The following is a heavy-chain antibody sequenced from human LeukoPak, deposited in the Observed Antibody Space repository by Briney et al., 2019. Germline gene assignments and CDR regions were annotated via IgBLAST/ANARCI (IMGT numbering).Heavy chain of an antibody. V-gene: IGHV4-39*07. D-gene: IGHD3-22*01. Sequence: TSSETLSLTCTVSGGSISTSNYYWGWLRQPPGKGLEWIGNIFYSGSTYYSPSLKSRVTISLDTSRNQFSLKLNSVTAADTAVYYCARNYYDSSGYYDRGYYFDYWGQGTLVTVSS. CDR1: GGSISTSNYY. J-gene: IGHJ4*02. CDR3: ARNYYDSSGYYDRGYYFDY. CDR2: IFYSGST.